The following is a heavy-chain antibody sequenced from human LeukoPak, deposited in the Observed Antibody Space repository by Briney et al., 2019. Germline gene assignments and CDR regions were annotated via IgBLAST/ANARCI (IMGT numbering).Heavy chain of an antibody. J-gene: IGHJ4*02. CDR1: GFTFSNYG. CDR2: ISGGAVST. V-gene: IGHV3-23*01. D-gene: IGHD4-17*01. CDR3: ARVGGDSGRGWDPADY. Sequence: GGSLRLSCAASGFTFSNYGMSWVRQAPGKGLDWVSAISGGAVSTYYADSVKGRFTISRDNSKNTLYLQMDSLRGDDTAVYYCARVGGDSGRGWDPADYWGQGTLVTVAS.